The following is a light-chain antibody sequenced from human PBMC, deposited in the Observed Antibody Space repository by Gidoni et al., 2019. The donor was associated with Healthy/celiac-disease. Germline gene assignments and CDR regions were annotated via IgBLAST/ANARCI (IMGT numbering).Light chain of an antibody. V-gene: IGKV1-39*01. CDR2: AAS. J-gene: IGKJ2*01. CDR1: SSISSY. Sequence: DIHMTSFPSPLSAPVGDRVTITCRASSSISSYLNWYQQKPGKAPKLLIYAASSWQSGVPSRFSGSGSGTDFTLTISSLQPEDFATYYCQQSYSTPYTFGQGTKLEIK. CDR3: QQSYSTPYT.